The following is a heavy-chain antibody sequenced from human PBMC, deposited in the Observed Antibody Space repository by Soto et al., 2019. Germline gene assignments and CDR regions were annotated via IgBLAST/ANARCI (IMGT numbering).Heavy chain of an antibody. J-gene: IGHJ5*02. D-gene: IGHD1-1*01. V-gene: IGHV3-9*01. CDR1: GFTFDDYG. Sequence: GGSLRLSCAASGFTFDDYGMHWVRQAPGKGLEWVSGISWNSGSIGYADSVKGRFIISRDNAKNSVYLQMNNLRPEDTAFYFCAKVSTTHTFGPLDPWGQGTLVTVSS. CDR3: AKVSTTHTFGPLDP. CDR2: ISWNSGSI.